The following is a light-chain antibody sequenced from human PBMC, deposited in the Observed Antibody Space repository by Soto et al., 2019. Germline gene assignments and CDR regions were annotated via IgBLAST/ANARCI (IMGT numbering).Light chain of an antibody. CDR3: QQYDTYST. Sequence: DIQMTQSPSTLSASVGDRVTITCRASQSINRWVAWYQQKPGKAPKVLIYDASSLESGVPSRFSGSGSGTEYTLTISSLQPDDFATYYCQQYDTYSTFGQGTKLEIK. J-gene: IGKJ2*01. CDR2: DAS. V-gene: IGKV1-5*01. CDR1: QSINRW.